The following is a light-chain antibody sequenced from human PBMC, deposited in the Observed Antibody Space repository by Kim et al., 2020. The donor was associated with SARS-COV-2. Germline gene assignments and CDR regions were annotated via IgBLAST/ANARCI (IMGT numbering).Light chain of an antibody. CDR3: QTWDTGIRV. V-gene: IGLV4-69*01. CDR1: SGHSSYA. J-gene: IGLJ3*02. CDR2: LTSDGSH. Sequence: QPVLTQSPSASAPLGASVKLTCTLSSGHSSYAIAWHQQQPEKGPRYLMKLTSDGSHIKGDGIPDRFSGSSSGAERYLTISSLQSEDEADYYCQTWDTGIRVFGGGTQLTVL.